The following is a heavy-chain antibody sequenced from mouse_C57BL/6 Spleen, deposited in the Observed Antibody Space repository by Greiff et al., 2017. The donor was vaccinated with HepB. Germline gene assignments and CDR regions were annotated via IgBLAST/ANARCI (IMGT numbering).Heavy chain of an antibody. V-gene: IGHV5-4*01. CDR3: ARELDYGSRRHYYAMDY. CDR1: GFTFSSYA. Sequence: EVKLMESGGGLVKPGGSLKLSCAASGFTFSSYAMSWVRQTPEKRLEWVATISDGGSYTYYPDNVKGRFTISRDNAKNNLYLQMSHLKSEDTAMYYCARELDYGSRRHYYAMDYWGQGTSVTVSS. D-gene: IGHD1-1*01. J-gene: IGHJ4*01. CDR2: ISDGGSYT.